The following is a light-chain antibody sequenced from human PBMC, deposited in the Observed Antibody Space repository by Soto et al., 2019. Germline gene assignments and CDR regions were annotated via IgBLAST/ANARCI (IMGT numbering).Light chain of an antibody. Sequence: DIVMTQSPLSLPVTPGEPASISCRSSQSLLHSNGYNYLDWYLQKPGQSPQLLIYLGSNRASGVPDRFSGSGSGTDFTLKISREEAEDVGVYYCMQALPTPHTFGQGTKLEIK. J-gene: IGKJ2*01. CDR3: MQALPTPHT. CDR1: QSLLHSNGYNY. CDR2: LGS. V-gene: IGKV2-28*01.